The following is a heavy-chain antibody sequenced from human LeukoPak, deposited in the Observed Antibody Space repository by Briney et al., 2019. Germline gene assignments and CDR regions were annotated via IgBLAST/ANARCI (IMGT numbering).Heavy chain of an antibody. D-gene: IGHD3-22*01. J-gene: IGHJ4*02. Sequence: GGSLRLSCAASGFTFSSDSMNWVRQALGKGLEWVSYISSSSSTIYYADAVKGRFTISRDNAKNSQYLQMNSLRAEDTAVYYCARRVIVVGLDYWSQGTLVTVSS. V-gene: IGHV3-48*04. CDR2: ISSSSSTI. CDR1: GFTFSSDS. CDR3: ARRVIVVGLDY.